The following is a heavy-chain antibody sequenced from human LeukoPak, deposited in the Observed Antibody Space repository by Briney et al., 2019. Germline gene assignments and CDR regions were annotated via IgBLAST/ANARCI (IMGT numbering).Heavy chain of an antibody. CDR1: GYTFTGYY. D-gene: IGHD6-13*01. CDR2: FYPNSGGT. CDR3: AREWNIYSSWRYYYYYYMDV. J-gene: IGHJ6*03. Sequence: ASVKVSCKASGYTFTGYYMHWVRQAPGQGPGWMGWFYPNSGGTNYAQKLQGRVTMTRDTSISTAYVELSRLRSDDTAVYYCAREWNIYSSWRYYYYYYMDVWGKGTTVTVSS. V-gene: IGHV1-2*02.